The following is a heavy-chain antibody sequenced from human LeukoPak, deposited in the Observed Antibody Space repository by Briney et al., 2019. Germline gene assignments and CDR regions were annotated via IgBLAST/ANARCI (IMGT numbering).Heavy chain of an antibody. V-gene: IGHV1-18*01. J-gene: IGHJ4*02. CDR3: ARENPYYYGSGSYPFDY. CDR1: GYTFTSYG. CDR2: ISAYNGNT. Sequence: ASVKVSCKASGYTFTSYGISWVRQAPGQGLEWMGWISAYNGNTNYAQKLQGRVTITADKSTSTAYMELSSLRSEDTAVYYCARENPYYYGSGSYPFDYWGQGTLVTVSS. D-gene: IGHD3-10*01.